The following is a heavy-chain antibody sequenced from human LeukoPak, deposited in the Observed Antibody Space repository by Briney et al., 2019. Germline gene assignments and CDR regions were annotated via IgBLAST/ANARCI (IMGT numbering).Heavy chain of an antibody. Sequence: ASVKVSYKASGYTFTSYDFNWARQATGQRPGWMGWMSPNSGDTGYAQKFQDRVTMTRNTSISTAYMELSSLRSDDTAVYYCARGPPNWGYDYWGPGTLVTVSS. CDR2: MSPNSGDT. V-gene: IGHV1-8*01. J-gene: IGHJ4*02. CDR3: ARGPPNWGYDY. CDR1: GYTFTSYD. D-gene: IGHD7-27*01.